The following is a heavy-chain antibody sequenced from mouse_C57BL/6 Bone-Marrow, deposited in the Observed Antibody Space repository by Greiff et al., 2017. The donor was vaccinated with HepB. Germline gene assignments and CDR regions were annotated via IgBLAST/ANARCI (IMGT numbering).Heavy chain of an antibody. D-gene: IGHD2-4*01. CDR1: GYTFTSYW. CDR3: ARSAITRFAY. CDR2: IDPSDSYT. V-gene: IGHV1-69*01. Sequence: VQLQQPGAELVMPGASVKLSCKASGYTFTSYWMHWVKQRPGHGLEWIGEIDPSDSYTNYNQKFKGKSTLTVDKSSSTAYMQLSSLTSEDSAVCYCARSAITRFAYWGQGTLVTVSA. J-gene: IGHJ3*01.